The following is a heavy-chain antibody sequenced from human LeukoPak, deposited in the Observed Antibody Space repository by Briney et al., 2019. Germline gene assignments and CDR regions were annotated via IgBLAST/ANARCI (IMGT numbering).Heavy chain of an antibody. CDR2: INPNSGGT. Sequence: ASVKVSCKASGYTFTGYYMHWVRQAPGQGLEWMGWINPNSGGTNYAQKFQGRVTMTRDTSISTAYMELSRLRSDDTAVYYCARGHGTTFPYYMDVWGKRTTVTVSS. D-gene: IGHD1-7*01. CDR1: GYTFTGYY. CDR3: ARGHGTTFPYYMDV. V-gene: IGHV1-2*02. J-gene: IGHJ6*03.